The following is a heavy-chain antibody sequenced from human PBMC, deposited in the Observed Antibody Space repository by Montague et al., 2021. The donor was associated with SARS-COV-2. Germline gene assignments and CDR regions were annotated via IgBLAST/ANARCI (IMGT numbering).Heavy chain of an antibody. D-gene: IGHD6-13*01. CDR2: IYHAGST. CDR1: GGPISRSSYY. J-gene: IGHJ4*02. V-gene: IGHV4-39*07. CDR3: ARGDHPQSGSWYFFDT. Sequence: SETLSLTCIVSGGPISRSSYYWGWIRQPPGKGLEWVGNIYHAGSTYYNPSLKSRATMSVDTSQNQFSLKLNSLTAADTAVYYCARGDHPQSGSWYFFDTWGQGALVTVSS.